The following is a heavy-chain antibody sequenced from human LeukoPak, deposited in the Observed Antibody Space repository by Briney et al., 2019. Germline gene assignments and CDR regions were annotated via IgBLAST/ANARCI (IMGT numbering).Heavy chain of an antibody. CDR2: IYHSGST. V-gene: IGHV4-38-2*02. CDR1: GYSISSGYY. Sequence: KSSETLSLTCTVSGYSISSGYYWGWIRQPPGQGLPWIGSIYHSGSTYYNPSLKSRVTISVDTSKNQFSLKLSSVTAADTAVYCYVMGCRSTSCLRVDAFDIWGQGTKVTVSS. J-gene: IGHJ3*02. CDR3: VMGCRSTSCLRVDAFDI. D-gene: IGHD2-2*01.